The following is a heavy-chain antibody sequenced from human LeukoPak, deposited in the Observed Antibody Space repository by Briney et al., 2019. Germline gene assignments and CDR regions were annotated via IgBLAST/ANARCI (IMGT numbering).Heavy chain of an antibody. V-gene: IGHV1-2*02. Sequence: ASVKVSCKASGGTFSSYAISWVRQAPGQGLEWMGWINPNSGGTNYAQNFQGRVTMTRDTSISTAYMELSRLRSDDTAVYYCARGLYCSGGSCYLFDPWGQGTLVTVSS. CDR2: INPNSGGT. J-gene: IGHJ5*02. D-gene: IGHD2-15*01. CDR3: ARGLYCSGGSCYLFDP. CDR1: GGTFSSYA.